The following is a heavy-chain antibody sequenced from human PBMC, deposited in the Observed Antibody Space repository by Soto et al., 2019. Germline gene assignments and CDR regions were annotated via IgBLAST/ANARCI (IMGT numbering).Heavy chain of an antibody. D-gene: IGHD3-16*01. J-gene: IGHJ6*03. Sequence: QVQLVHSGAEVKKPGSSVKVSCKASGGTFSSYTISWVRQAPGQGLEWMGRIIPILGIANYAQKFQGRVTITADKSTSTAYMELSSLRSEDTAVYYCARAWVYYYYMDVWGKGTTVTVSS. V-gene: IGHV1-69*02. CDR3: ARAWVYYYYMDV. CDR1: GGTFSSYT. CDR2: IIPILGIA.